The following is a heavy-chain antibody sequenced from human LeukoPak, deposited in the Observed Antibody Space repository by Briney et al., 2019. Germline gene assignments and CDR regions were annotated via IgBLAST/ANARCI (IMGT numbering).Heavy chain of an antibody. CDR1: GGSISSYY. V-gene: IGHV4-4*09. CDR3: ARRYVTSWFDP. D-gene: IGHD1-14*01. J-gene: IGHJ5*02. Sequence: SETLSLTCTVSGGSISSYYWSWIRQPPGKGLEWIGYIYTSGSTNYNPSLKSRVTISVDTSKNQFSLKLSSLTAADTAVYYCARRYVTSWFDPWGQGTLVTVSS. CDR2: IYTSGST.